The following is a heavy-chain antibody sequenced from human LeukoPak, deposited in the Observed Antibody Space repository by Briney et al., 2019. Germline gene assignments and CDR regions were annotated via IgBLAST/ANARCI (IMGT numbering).Heavy chain of an antibody. D-gene: IGHD1-1*01. J-gene: IGHJ5*02. CDR3: VRGTTGQLNWFDA. Sequence: GESLKISCKGSGYNLIYYWIGLVPQMPGEGTEWDGIIYAVDSDTKHSPSFQGQVIISVGSYSRTAYLQCRGLKASDNAMYYCVRGTTGQLNWFDAWGQGTQVTVSP. V-gene: IGHV5-51*01. CDR2: IYAVDSDT. CDR1: GYNLIYYW.